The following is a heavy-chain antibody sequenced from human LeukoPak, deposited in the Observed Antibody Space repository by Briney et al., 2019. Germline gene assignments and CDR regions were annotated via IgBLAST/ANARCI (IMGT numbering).Heavy chain of an antibody. V-gene: IGHV4-34*01. CDR2: INHSGTS. Sequence: PSETLSLTCAVYGGSFSDYYWSWIRQPPGKGLEWIAEINHSGTSNYSPSLKSRVTISVDTSKNQFSLKLNSVTAADTAVYYCARHGVATWFDPWGQGTLVTVSS. D-gene: IGHD2-15*01. CDR3: ARHGVATWFDP. J-gene: IGHJ5*02. CDR1: GGSFSDYY.